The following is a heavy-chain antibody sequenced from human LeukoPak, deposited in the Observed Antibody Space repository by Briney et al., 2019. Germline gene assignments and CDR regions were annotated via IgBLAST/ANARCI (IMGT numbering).Heavy chain of an antibody. Sequence: GASVKVSCKASGYTFTGYYMHWVRQAPGQGLEWMGWINPNSTGTNYAQKFQGRVTITRDTATSTPYMDLDRLRSDDTAVYYCARVKSEVVAATLPGTLGRLDAFDIWGQGTMVTASS. D-gene: IGHD2-15*01. CDR2: INPNSTGT. J-gene: IGHJ3*02. V-gene: IGHV1-2*02. CDR3: ARVKSEVVAATLPGTLGRLDAFDI. CDR1: GYTFTGYY.